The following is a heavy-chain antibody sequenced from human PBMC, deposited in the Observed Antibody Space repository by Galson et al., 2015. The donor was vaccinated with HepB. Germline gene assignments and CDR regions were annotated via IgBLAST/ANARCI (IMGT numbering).Heavy chain of an antibody. J-gene: IGHJ4*02. V-gene: IGHV1-46*03. D-gene: IGHD6-13*01. CDR1: GYTFTSYY. CDR2: INPSGGST. CDR3: AIYPEATGMAAAGAGYFDY. Sequence: QSGAEVKKPGESLKISCKASGYTFTSYYMHWVRQAPGQGLEWMGIINPSGGSTSYAQKFQGRVTMTRDTSTSTVYMELSSLRSEDTAVYYCAIYPEATGMAAAGAGYFDYWGQGTLVTVSS.